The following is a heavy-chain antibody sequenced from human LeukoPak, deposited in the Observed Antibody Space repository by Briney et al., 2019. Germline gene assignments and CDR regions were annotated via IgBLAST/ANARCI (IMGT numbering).Heavy chain of an antibody. D-gene: IGHD3-3*01. CDR3: ARGFWSGYYTRDY. CDR2: IIPIFGTA. J-gene: IGHJ4*02. V-gene: IGHV1-69*13. Sequence: SVKVSCKASGYTFTSYYMHWVRQAPGQGLEWMGGIIPIFGTANYAQKFQGRVAITADESTSTAYMELSSLKASDTAMYYCARGFWSGYYTRDYWGQGTLVTVSS. CDR1: GYTFTSYY.